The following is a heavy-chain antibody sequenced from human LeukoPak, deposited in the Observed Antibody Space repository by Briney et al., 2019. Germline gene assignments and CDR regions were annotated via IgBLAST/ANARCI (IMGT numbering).Heavy chain of an antibody. D-gene: IGHD3-16*02. J-gene: IGHJ4*02. V-gene: IGHV3-23*01. CDR1: GFTFSTNA. CDR3: AKDTGYHGY. CDR2: IAGSSDST. Sequence: GGSLRLSCAASGFTFSTNAMSWVRQAPGKGLEWVSGIAGSSDSTYYADSVKGRFTISRDNSKNTLYLQLNSLRAEDTAVYYCAKDTGYHGYWGQGTLVTVSS.